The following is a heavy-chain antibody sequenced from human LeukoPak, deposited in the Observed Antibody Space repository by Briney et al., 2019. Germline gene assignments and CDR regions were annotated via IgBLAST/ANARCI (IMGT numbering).Heavy chain of an antibody. D-gene: IGHD6-6*01. CDR1: GYTFTGYY. J-gene: IGHJ4*02. CDR2: INPKSGVT. V-gene: IGHV1-2*02. Sequence: ASVKVPCKASGYTFTGYYMHWVRQAPGQGPEWMGWINPKSGVTNYAQKFQGRVTMTSDTSISTAYMEFGSLRSDDTAMYYCARDLGVAVRPFSLFYWGQGTLVTVSS. CDR3: ARDLGVAVRPFSLFY.